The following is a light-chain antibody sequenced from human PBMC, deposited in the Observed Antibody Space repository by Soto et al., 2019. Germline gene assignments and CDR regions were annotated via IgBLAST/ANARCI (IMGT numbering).Light chain of an antibody. CDR3: QQGDSFPVT. J-gene: IGKJ5*01. CDR1: QGIGRW. CDR2: AAS. Sequence: DVQMTQYPSSGSASVGDRVTITCRASQGIGRWLAWYQQRPGKAPSFLIYAASSLQGGDPSRFSGSGSGTDFTLTISNLQPEDFATYFCQQGDSFPVTFGQGTRLEMK. V-gene: IGKV1D-12*01.